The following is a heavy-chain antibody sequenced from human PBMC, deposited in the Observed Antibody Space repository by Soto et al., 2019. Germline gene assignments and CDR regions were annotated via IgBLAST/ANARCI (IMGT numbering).Heavy chain of an antibody. J-gene: IGHJ6*02. V-gene: IGHV3-30-3*01. CDR1: GFTFSNYA. D-gene: IGHD3-3*01. Sequence: GGSLRLSCAASGFTFSNYAMHWVRQAPGKGLEWVAVISDDGSNKYYGDSVKGRFTISRDNYKNTLFLQMDSLRAEDTAVYYCASDRGAIFGVVNILSNMDVWGQGTTVTVSS. CDR2: ISDDGSNK. CDR3: ASDRGAIFGVVNILSNMDV.